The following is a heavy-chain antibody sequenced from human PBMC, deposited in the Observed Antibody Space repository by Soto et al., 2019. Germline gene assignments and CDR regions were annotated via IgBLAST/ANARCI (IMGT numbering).Heavy chain of an antibody. D-gene: IGHD3-3*01. CDR1: GFTFSSYE. CDR2: ISSSGSTI. Sequence: GGSLRLSCAASGFTFSSYEMNWVRQAPGKGLEWVSYISSSGSTIYYADSVKGRFTISRDNAKNSLYLQMNSLRAEDTAVYYCATDRLGAYDFWSGYWPRDYGMDVWGQGTTVTVSS. V-gene: IGHV3-48*03. CDR3: ATDRLGAYDFWSGYWPRDYGMDV. J-gene: IGHJ6*02.